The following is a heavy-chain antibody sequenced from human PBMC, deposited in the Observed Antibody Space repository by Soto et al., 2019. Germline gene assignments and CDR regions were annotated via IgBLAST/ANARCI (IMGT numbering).Heavy chain of an antibody. CDR3: AREGVAPYYYYGMDV. V-gene: IGHV1-18*01. CDR2: ISSYNGDT. J-gene: IGHJ6*02. CDR1: GYTFTRSG. D-gene: IGHD5-12*01. Sequence: QVQLVQSGVEVKKPGASVKVSCKASGYTFTRSGISWVRQAPGHGPEWMGWISSYNGDTNYAQTFQGRVTNTTDTSTSKAYMELRSLISDDTAVYYCAREGVAPYYYYGMDVWGQGTPVTVSS.